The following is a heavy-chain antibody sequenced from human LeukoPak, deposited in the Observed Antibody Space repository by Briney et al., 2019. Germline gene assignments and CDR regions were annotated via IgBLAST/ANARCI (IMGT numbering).Heavy chain of an antibody. CDR2: VFYDGSP. V-gene: IGHV4-39*07. CDR3: ARSLVIPESFYYYYYMDV. J-gene: IGHJ6*03. CDR1: GDSISSSSYY. D-gene: IGHD3-16*02. Sequence: SETLSLTCTVSGDSISSSSYYWVWIRQSPGGGLEWIGNVFYDGSPHYNPPLRSRLSISLDTSRNQSSLRLTSVTAADTAVYYCARSLVIPESFYYYYYMDVWGTGTTVTVSS.